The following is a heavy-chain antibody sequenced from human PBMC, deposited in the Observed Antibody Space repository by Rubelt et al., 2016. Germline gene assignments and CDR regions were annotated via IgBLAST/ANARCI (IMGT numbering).Heavy chain of an antibody. V-gene: IGHV4-39*01. CDR3: ARLGVVY. Sequence: YSGSTYYNPSLKSRVTISVDTSKNQFSLKLSSVTAADTAVYYCARLGVVYWGQGTLVTVSS. J-gene: IGHJ4*02. CDR2: YSGST. D-gene: IGHD2-15*01.